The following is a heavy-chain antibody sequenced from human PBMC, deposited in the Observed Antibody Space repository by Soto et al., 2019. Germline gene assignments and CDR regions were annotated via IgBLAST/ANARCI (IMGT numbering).Heavy chain of an antibody. CDR3: AREPATAKPEGVDF. Sequence: ASVKVSWNASGYTFTVHYIHWVRQSPGQGLEWMGWINPNSGGTRYAPKFQGGVSMTRDRSITTAYMELSRLTSGDTVVYYCAREPATAKPEGVDFWGQGTLVTVSS. V-gene: IGHV1-2*02. J-gene: IGHJ4*02. CDR1: GYTFTVHY. CDR2: INPNSGGT. D-gene: IGHD1-1*01.